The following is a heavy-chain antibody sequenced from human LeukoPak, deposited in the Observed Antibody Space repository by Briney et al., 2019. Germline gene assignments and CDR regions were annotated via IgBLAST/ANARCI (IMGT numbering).Heavy chain of an antibody. V-gene: IGHV3-30-3*01. CDR2: ISYDGSNK. CDR3: ARDQSGLWFGELLYGMDV. D-gene: IGHD3-10*01. CDR1: GFTFSSYA. J-gene: IGHJ6*02. Sequence: GGSLRLSCAASGFTFSSYAMHWVRQAPGKGLEWVAVISYDGSNKYYADSVKGRFTISRDNSKNTLYLQMNSLRAEDTAVYYCARDQSGLWFGELLYGMDVWGQGTTVTVSS.